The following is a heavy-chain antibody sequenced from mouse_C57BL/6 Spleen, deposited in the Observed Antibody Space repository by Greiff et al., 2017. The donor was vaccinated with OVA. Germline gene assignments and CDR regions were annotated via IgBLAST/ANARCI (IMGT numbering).Heavy chain of an antibody. V-gene: IGHV1-53*01. J-gene: IGHJ1*03. CDR2: INPSNGGT. CDR1: GYTFTSYW. Sequence: VQLQQSGTELVKPGASVKLSCKASGYTFTSYWMHWVKQRPGQGLEWIGNINPSNGGTNYNEKFKSKATLTVDKSSSTAYMQLSSLTSEDSAVYYCARHRGSRRYFDVWGTGTTVTVSS. CDR3: ARHRGSRRYFDV. D-gene: IGHD1-1*01.